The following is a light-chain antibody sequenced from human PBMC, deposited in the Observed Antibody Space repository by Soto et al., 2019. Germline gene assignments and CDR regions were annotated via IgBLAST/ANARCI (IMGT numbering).Light chain of an antibody. CDR3: SSYTSSSTPYVV. CDR1: SSDVGGYNY. J-gene: IGLJ2*01. Sequence: QSALTQPASVSGSPGQSITISCTGTSSDVGGYNYVSWYQQHPGKAPKLMIYEVSNRPSGVSNRVSGSKSGNTASLTISGRQAEDEADYYCSSYTSSSTPYVVFGGGTKLTVL. V-gene: IGLV2-14*01. CDR2: EVS.